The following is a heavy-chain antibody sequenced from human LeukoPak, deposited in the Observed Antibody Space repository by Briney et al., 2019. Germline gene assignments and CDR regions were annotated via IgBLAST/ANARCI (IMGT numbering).Heavy chain of an antibody. Sequence: SETLSLTCTVSGGSISSYYWSWIRQPPGKGLEWIGYMYYSGSTNYNPSLKSRVTISVDTSKNQFSLKLSSVTAADTAVYYCARLYYGSGSQVSPPYGMDVWGQGTTVTVSS. CDR2: MYYSGST. J-gene: IGHJ6*02. V-gene: IGHV4-59*08. CDR1: GGSISSYY. CDR3: ARLYYGSGSQVSPPYGMDV. D-gene: IGHD3-10*01.